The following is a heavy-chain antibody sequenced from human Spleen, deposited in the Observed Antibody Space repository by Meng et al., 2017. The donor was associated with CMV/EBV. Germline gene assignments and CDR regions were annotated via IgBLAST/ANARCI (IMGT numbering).Heavy chain of an antibody. CDR3: ARDSLVGATEGDFDY. V-gene: IGHV3-66*01. CDR2: IYSGGSI. J-gene: IGHJ4*02. CDR1: GFTFSSND. D-gene: IGHD1-26*01. Sequence: GESLKISCAASGFTFSSNDMHWVRQTTGKGLEWVSVIYSGGSIYYADSVKGRFTISRDNAKNSLYLQMNSLRAEDTAVYYCARDSLVGATEGDFDYWGQGTLVTVSS.